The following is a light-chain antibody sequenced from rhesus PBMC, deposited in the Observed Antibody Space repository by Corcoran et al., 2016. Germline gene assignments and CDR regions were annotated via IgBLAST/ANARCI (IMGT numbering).Light chain of an antibody. V-gene: IGKV1-33*02. CDR2: AAS. CDR3: QQHNSNPPT. J-gene: IGKJ4*01. Sequence: DIQMTQSPSSLSASVGDRVTITCQASQGISNWLAWSQQKPGKAPKLLIYAASSLQSGVPSRFSGNGSWTEFTLTNSSLPPEDFATYYCQQHNSNPPTFGGGTKVEIK. CDR1: QGISNW.